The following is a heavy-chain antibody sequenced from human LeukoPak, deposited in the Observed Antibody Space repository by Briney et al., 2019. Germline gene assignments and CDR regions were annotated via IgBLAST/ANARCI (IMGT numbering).Heavy chain of an antibody. Sequence: GGSLRLSCAASGFTFSSYWMSWVRQAPGKGLEWVANIKQDGSEKYYVDSVKGQFTISRDNAKNSLYLQMNSLRAEDTAVYYCARGAHCSSTSCLLYNWFDPWGQGTLVTVSS. D-gene: IGHD2-2*01. CDR2: IKQDGSEK. CDR1: GFTFSSYW. V-gene: IGHV3-7*03. J-gene: IGHJ5*02. CDR3: ARGAHCSSTSCLLYNWFDP.